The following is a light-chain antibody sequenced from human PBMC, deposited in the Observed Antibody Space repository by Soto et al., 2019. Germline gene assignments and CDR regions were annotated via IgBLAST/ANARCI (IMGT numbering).Light chain of an antibody. CDR3: QQRSNWPRT. V-gene: IGKV3-11*01. J-gene: IGKJ1*01. Sequence: EIVMTQSPATLSVSPCEGATLSLWASQRVGTNLAWYQQNPGQAPRLLIYRASTRATGVPARFSGSGSGTDFTLTISSLEPEDFAVYYCQQRSNWPRTFGQGTKVDIK. CDR2: RAS. CDR1: QRVGTN.